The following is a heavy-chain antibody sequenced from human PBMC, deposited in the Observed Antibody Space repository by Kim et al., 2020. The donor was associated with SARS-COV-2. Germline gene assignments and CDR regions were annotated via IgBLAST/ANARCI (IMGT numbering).Heavy chain of an antibody. J-gene: IGHJ5*01. CDR1: GGSISSSSYY. CDR2: IYYSGST. V-gene: IGHV4-39*01. D-gene: IGHD3-22*01. CDR3: ARLKNVYDSSGYRGGFD. Sequence: ETLSLTCTVSGGSISSSSYYWGWIRQPPGKGLEWIGSIYYSGSTYYNPSLKSRVTISVDTSKNQFSLKLSSVTAADTAVYYCARLKNVYDSSGYRGGFD.